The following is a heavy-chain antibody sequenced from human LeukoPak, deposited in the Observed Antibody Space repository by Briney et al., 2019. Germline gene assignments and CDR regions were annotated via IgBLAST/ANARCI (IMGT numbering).Heavy chain of an antibody. CDR1: GYTFTSYA. V-gene: IGHV1-3*01. CDR3: ARRVAVARMDV. J-gene: IGHJ6*02. D-gene: IGHD6-19*01. Sequence: ASVKVSRKASGYTFTSYAMHWVRQAPGQRLEWMGWINAGNGNTKYSQKFQGRVTITRDTSASTAYMELRSLRSDDTAVYYCARRVAVARMDVWGQGTTVTVSS. CDR2: INAGNGNT.